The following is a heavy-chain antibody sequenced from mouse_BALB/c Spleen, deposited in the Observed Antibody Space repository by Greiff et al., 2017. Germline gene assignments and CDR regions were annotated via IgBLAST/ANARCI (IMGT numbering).Heavy chain of an antibody. D-gene: IGHD1-2*01. CDR2: ISSGSSTI. Sequence: EVQLVESGGGLVQPGGSRKLSCAASGFTFSSFGMHWVRQAPEKGLEWVAYISSGSSTIYYADTVKGRFTISRDNPKNTLFLQMTSLRSEDTAMYYCARCHYYGYWYFDVWGAGTTVTVSS. V-gene: IGHV5-17*02. CDR1: GFTFSSFG. CDR3: ARCHYYGYWYFDV. J-gene: IGHJ1*01.